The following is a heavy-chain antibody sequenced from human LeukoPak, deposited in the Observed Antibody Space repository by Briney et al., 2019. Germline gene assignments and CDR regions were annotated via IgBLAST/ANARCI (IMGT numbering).Heavy chain of an antibody. J-gene: IGHJ3*02. Sequence: GESLKISCKDSGGYWIGGVRQMPGKGLEWMGIIYPGASDIRYSPSFQGQVTISGDGSTSTAYLQWSSLKASDTAMYYCARCSTCARSSGYYDAFDIWGQGTMVTVSS. CDR1: GGYW. CDR2: IYPGASDI. CDR3: ARCSTCARSSGYYDAFDI. V-gene: IGHV5-51*01. D-gene: IGHD3-22*01.